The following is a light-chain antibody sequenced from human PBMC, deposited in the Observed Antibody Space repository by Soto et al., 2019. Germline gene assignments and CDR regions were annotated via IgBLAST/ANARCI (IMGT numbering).Light chain of an antibody. J-gene: IGKJ1*01. CDR2: EAS. CDR1: QSISSW. V-gene: IGKV1-5*03. Sequence: DIQITQSPSTLSASVGDRVTITCRASQSISSWLAWYQQKSGKAPKLLIYEASTLQSGVPSRFSGSGSGTNFTLSLNSLQPEDFATYYCQQGYSNPWTFGQGTKVDIK. CDR3: QQGYSNPWT.